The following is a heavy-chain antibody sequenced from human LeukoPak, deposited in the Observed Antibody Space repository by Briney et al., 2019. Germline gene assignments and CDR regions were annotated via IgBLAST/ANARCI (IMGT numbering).Heavy chain of an antibody. CDR3: ARYDSSGRTFDF. Sequence: PSETLSLTCTVSGGSISSYYWSWIRQPPGKGLEWIGYFSNSGNTNYNPSPKSRVIISGDTSKNQFSLKLSSVTAADTAVYFCARYDSSGRTFDFWGQGTLVTVSS. CDR1: GGSISSYY. CDR2: FSNSGNT. V-gene: IGHV4-59*01. D-gene: IGHD3-22*01. J-gene: IGHJ4*02.